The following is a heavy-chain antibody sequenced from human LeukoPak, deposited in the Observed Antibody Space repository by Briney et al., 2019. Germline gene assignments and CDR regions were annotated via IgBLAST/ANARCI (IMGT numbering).Heavy chain of an antibody. J-gene: IGHJ3*02. CDR3: ARDFAIVVAYDAFDI. CDR1: GFTFSSYW. V-gene: IGHV3-74*01. CDR2: INSDGSST. D-gene: IGHD3-22*01. Sequence: PGRSLRLSCAASGFTFSSYWMHWVRQAPGKGLVWVSRINSDGSSTSYADSVKGRFTISRDNAKNTLYLQMNSLRAEDTAVYYCARDFAIVVAYDAFDIWGQGTMVTVSS.